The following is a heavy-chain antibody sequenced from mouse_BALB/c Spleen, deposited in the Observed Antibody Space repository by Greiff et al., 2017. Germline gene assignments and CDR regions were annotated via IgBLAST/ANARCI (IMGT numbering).Heavy chain of an antibody. CDR1: GFTFSDYY. V-gene: IGHV5-4*02. D-gene: IGHD2-2*01. CDR2: ISDGGSYT. J-gene: IGHJ4*01. Sequence: DVKLVESGGGLVKPGGSLKLSCAASGFTFSDYYLYWVRQTPEKRLEWVATISDGGSYTYYPDSVKGRFTISRDNAKNNLYLQMSSLKSEDTAMYYCARDGLPYAMDYWGQGTSVTVSS. CDR3: ARDGLPYAMDY.